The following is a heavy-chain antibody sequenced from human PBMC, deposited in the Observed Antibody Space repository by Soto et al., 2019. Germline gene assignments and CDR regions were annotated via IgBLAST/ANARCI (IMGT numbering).Heavy chain of an antibody. CDR2: IYYSGST. Sequence: QVQLQESGPGLVKPSETLSLTCTVSGGSVSSGSYYWSWIRQPPGKGLEWIGYIYYSGSTNYNPSLKRRVPLPVDAYKHQFPLSLVSVPAADTAGYYCERGDYWGPRTLVTVSS. J-gene: IGHJ4*02. V-gene: IGHV4-61*01. CDR3: ERGDY. CDR1: GGSVSSGSYY.